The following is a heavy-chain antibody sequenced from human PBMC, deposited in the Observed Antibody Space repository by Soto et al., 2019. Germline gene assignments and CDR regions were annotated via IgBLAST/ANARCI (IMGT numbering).Heavy chain of an antibody. V-gene: IGHV4-30-4*01. CDR3: AREGDYYDSSGANFDY. CDR2: ISYSGST. Sequence: QVQLQESGPGLVKPSQTLSLTCTVSGGSISSGDYYWSWIRQPPGKGLECIGYISYSGSTYYNPSLNSRLTISVDTSKNQFSPKLSSVTAADTAVYYCAREGDYYDSSGANFDYWGQGTLVTVSS. D-gene: IGHD3-22*01. CDR1: GGSISSGDYY. J-gene: IGHJ4*02.